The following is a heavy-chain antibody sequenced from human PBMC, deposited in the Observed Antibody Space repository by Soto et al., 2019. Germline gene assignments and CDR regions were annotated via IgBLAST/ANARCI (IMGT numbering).Heavy chain of an antibody. CDR2: VNPNNGDT. D-gene: IGHD3-10*01. V-gene: IGHV1-8*01. CDR3: AKVSRKGSAIDFDY. Sequence: QVQLVQSGAELKKPGASVKVSCKASGYTFSNYDMNWVRQATGQGPEWIGWVNPNNGDTGYPQKFQGRVTLPTDISTTTAYMELTSLRSEDTAIYYCAKVSRKGSAIDFDYWVQGTLITVSS. J-gene: IGHJ4*02. CDR1: GYTFSNYD.